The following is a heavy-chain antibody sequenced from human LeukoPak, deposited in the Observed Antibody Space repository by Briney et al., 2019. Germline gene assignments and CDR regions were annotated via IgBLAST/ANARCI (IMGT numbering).Heavy chain of an antibody. CDR2: INHSGST. Sequence: SETLSLTCAVYGGSFSGYYWSWIRQPPGKGLEWIGEINHSGSTNYNPSLKSRVTISVDTSKNQFSLKLSSVTAADTAVYCCARGRDGVVVAATTTKNYYYYGMDVWGQGTTVTVSS. J-gene: IGHJ6*02. CDR1: GGSFSGYY. V-gene: IGHV4-34*01. CDR3: ARGRDGVVVAATTTKNYYYYGMDV. D-gene: IGHD2-15*01.